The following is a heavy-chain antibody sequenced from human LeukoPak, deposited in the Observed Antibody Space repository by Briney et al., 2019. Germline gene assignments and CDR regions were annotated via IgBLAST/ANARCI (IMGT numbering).Heavy chain of an antibody. CDR1: GFTFSSYC. D-gene: IGHD4-23*01. CDR2: INNDGSSR. Sequence: GGSLRLSCAASGFTFSSYCMHWVRQAPGKGLVWVSRINNDGSSRNYADSVKGRFTISRDNAKNTLSLQMKSLRAEDTAVYFCASGGHNRFDNSGEGALVTVSS. V-gene: IGHV3-74*01. CDR3: ASGGHNRFDN. J-gene: IGHJ4*02.